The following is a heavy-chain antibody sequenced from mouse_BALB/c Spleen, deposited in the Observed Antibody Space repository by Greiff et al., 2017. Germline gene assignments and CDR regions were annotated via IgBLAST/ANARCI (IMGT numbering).Heavy chain of an antibody. CDR3: ARSTVFDY. CDR1: GYTFTSYW. CDR2: INPSTGYT. Sequence: VQLQQSGAELAKPGASVKMSCKASGYTFTSYWMHWVKQRPGQGLEWIGYINPSTGYTEYNQKFKDKATLTADKSSSTAYMQLSSLTSEDSAVYYCARSTVFDYWGQGTTLTVSS. J-gene: IGHJ2*01. V-gene: IGHV1-7*01.